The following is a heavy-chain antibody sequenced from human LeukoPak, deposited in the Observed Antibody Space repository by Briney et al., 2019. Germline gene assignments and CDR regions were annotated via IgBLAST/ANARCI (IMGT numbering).Heavy chain of an antibody. CDR1: GGSISSYY. Sequence: SETLSLTCTVSGGSISSYYWSWIRQPPGKGLEWIGHIYYSGSTNYNPSLKSRVTISVDTSKNQFSLKLSSVTAADTAVYYCARDLGYSSSIAAPPGNYGMDVWGQGTTVTVSS. D-gene: IGHD6-6*01. CDR2: IYYSGST. CDR3: ARDLGYSSSIAAPPGNYGMDV. V-gene: IGHV4-59*01. J-gene: IGHJ6*02.